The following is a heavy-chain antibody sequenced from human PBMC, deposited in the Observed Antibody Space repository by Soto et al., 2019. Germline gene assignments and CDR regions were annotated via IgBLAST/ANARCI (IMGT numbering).Heavy chain of an antibody. D-gene: IGHD6-19*01. V-gene: IGHV4-4*07. CDR3: ARDREAGYNFYYGMDV. J-gene: IGHJ6*02. CDR2: IYTSASI. Sequence: PSETLSLTCSVSGAAINTYSWTWIRQPAGKGLEWIGRIYTSASINYNPSLRGRVTLSVDTSTNQVSLKLASVTAADTAVYYCARDREAGYNFYYGMDVWGQGTTVTVSS. CDR1: GAAINTYS.